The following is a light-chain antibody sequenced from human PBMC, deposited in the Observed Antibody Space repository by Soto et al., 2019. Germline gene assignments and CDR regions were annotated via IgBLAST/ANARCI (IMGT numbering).Light chain of an antibody. V-gene: IGKV3-20*01. CDR3: QQYNSYSKT. CDR2: GAS. J-gene: IGKJ1*01. CDR1: QSVSSNY. Sequence: EVVLRQSPCTLYLSPEEIATLSCRSSQSVSSNYLAWYQQKPDQAPRLLIYGASSRATGIPDRFSGSGSGTEFTLTISSLQPDDFATYYCQQYNSYSKTFGQGTKVDI.